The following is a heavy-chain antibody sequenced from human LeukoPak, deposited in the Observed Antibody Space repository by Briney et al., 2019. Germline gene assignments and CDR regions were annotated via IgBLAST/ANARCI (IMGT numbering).Heavy chain of an antibody. CDR2: IYYSGST. CDR1: GGSISSGGYY. CDR3: ARDLIAAAGKDYYYYYGMDV. Sequence: TLSLTCTVSGGSISSGGYYWSWIRQHPGKGLEWIGYIYYSGSTYYNPSLKSRVTISVDTSKNQFSLKLSSATAADTDVYYCARDLIAAAGKDYYYYYGMDVWGQGTTVTVSS. D-gene: IGHD6-13*01. J-gene: IGHJ6*02. V-gene: IGHV4-31*03.